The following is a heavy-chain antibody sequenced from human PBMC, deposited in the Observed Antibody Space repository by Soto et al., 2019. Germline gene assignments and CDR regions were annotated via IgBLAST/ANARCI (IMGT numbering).Heavy chain of an antibody. CDR3: ARQSMIVVVRDAFDI. J-gene: IGHJ3*02. Sequence: GESLKISCKGSGYGFTSYWIGWVRQMPGKGLEWMGIIYPGDSDTRYSPSFQGQVTISADKSISTAYLQWSSLKASDTAMYYCARQSMIVVVRDAFDIWGKGTMVTVSS. D-gene: IGHD3-22*01. CDR1: GYGFTSYW. V-gene: IGHV5-51*01. CDR2: IYPGDSDT.